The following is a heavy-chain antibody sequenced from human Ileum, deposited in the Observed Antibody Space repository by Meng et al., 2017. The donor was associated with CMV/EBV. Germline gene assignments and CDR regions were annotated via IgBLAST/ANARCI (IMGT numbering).Heavy chain of an antibody. CDR2: IKTDGTST. CDR3: ARDPGNSGFDP. CDR1: GFTFSNYW. D-gene: IGHD4-23*01. Sequence: GGSLRLSCAASGFTFSNYWMHWVRQAPGKGLVWVSHIKTDGTSTTYADSVKGRFTISRDNAKNTLYLQMNSLRVEDTAVYYCARDPGNSGFDPWGQGTLVTVSS. V-gene: IGHV3-74*01. J-gene: IGHJ5*02.